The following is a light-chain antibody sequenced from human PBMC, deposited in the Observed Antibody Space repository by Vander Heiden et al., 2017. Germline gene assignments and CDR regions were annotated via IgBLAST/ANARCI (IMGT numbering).Light chain of an antibody. CDR1: QSVSIN. CDR3: QQYKNWPLT. CDR2: GAS. Sequence: EIVITQSPATLSVSPGERATLSCRASQSVSINLAWYQQKPGQAPRLLIYGASTRATTIPARFSGSGSGTEFTLTISSLQSEDFAVYYCQQYKNWPLTFGGGTKVEIK. J-gene: IGKJ4*01. V-gene: IGKV3-15*01.